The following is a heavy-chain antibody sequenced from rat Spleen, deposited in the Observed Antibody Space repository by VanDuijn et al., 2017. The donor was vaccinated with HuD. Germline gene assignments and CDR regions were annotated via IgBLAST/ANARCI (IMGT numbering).Heavy chain of an antibody. V-gene: IGHV3-1*01. J-gene: IGHJ1*01. CDR1: AYSITSSY. CDR3: ASITSYWYFDL. CDR2: ISYSGSS. D-gene: IGHD1-10*01. Sequence: EVQLQESGPGLVKPSQSLSLTCSVTAYSITSSYRWNWIRKFPGNEMEWIGHISYSGSSNYHPSLKSRISFSRDTSRNQFFLQLNSVTTEVTATYYCASITSYWYFDLWGPGTMVTVSS.